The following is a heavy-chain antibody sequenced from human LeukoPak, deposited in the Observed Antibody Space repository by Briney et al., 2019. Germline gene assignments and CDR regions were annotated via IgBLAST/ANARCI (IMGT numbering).Heavy chain of an antibody. V-gene: IGHV3-23*01. CDR2: ISGSGGST. CDR3: AKDAGYYYDSSGYQNWFDP. Sequence: RGSLRLSCAASGFTFSSYAMSWVRQAPGKGLEWVSAISGSGGSTYYADSVKGRFTISRDNSKNTLYLQMNSLRAEDTAVYYCAKDAGYYYDSSGYQNWFDPWGQGTLVTVSS. CDR1: GFTFSSYA. J-gene: IGHJ5*02. D-gene: IGHD3-22*01.